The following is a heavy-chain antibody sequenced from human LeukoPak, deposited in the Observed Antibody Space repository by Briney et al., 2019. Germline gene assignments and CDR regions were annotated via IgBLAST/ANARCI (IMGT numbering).Heavy chain of an antibody. CDR1: GFTFDDYA. Sequence: PGGPLRLSCAASGFTFDDYAMHWVRQAPGKGLEWVSGISWNSGSIGYADSVKGRFTISRDNAKNSLYLQMNSLRAEDMALYYCAKAPLYDILTGSDYFDYWGQGTLVTVSS. V-gene: IGHV3-9*03. J-gene: IGHJ4*02. CDR2: ISWNSGSI. CDR3: AKAPLYDILTGSDYFDY. D-gene: IGHD3-9*01.